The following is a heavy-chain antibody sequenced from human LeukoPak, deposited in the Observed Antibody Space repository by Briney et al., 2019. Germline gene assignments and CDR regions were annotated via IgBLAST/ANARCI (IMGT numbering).Heavy chain of an antibody. CDR3: AKDPLWFGETDDY. CDR2: ISGSGGST. D-gene: IGHD3-10*01. CDR1: GFTFSSYA. V-gene: IGHV3-23*01. J-gene: IGHJ4*02. Sequence: GGSLRLSCAASGFTFSSYAMSWVRQAPGKGLEWVSAISGSGGSTYYADSVKGRFTIPRDNSKNTLYLQMNSLRAEDTAVYYCAKDPLWFGETDDYWGQGTLVTVSS.